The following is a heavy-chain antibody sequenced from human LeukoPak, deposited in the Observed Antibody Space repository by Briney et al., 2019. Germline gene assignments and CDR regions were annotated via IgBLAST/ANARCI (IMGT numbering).Heavy chain of an antibody. Sequence: GALVKVSCKASGYTFTSYGISWVRQAPGQGLEWMGWISAYNGNTNYAQKLQGRVTMTTDTSTSTAYMELRSLRSDDTAVYYCARVRGDSSSWYEVGWGDYWGQGTLVTVSS. CDR1: GYTFTSYG. CDR3: ARVRGDSSSWYEVGWGDY. CDR2: ISAYNGNT. V-gene: IGHV1-18*01. D-gene: IGHD6-13*01. J-gene: IGHJ4*02.